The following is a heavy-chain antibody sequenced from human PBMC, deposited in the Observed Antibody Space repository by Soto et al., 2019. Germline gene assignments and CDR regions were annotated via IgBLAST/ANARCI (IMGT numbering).Heavy chain of an antibody. CDR3: AKEGSPVYDFWSNNWFDP. CDR2: ISWNSGSI. D-gene: IGHD3-3*01. J-gene: IGHJ5*02. Sequence: GGSLRLSCAASGFTFDDYAMHWVRQAPGKGLEWVSGISWNSGSIGYADSVKGRFTISRDNAKNSLYLQMNSLRAEDTALYYCAKEGSPVYDFWSNNWFDPWGQGTLVTVSS. CDR1: GFTFDDYA. V-gene: IGHV3-9*01.